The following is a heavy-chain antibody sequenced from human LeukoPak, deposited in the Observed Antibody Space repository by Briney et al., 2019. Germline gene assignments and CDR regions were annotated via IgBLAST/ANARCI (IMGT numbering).Heavy chain of an antibody. D-gene: IGHD1-1*01. V-gene: IGHV1-8*03. CDR3: AGTTSFTASGCDY. J-gene: IGHJ4*02. Sequence: ASVKVSCKASGYTFTNYHINWVRQATGQGLEWMGWMNPNNGDSGYAQKFQGRVTITRDTSISTSYMELRSLRSDDTAVYFCAGTTSFTASGCDYWGQGTLVTVSS. CDR2: MNPNNGDS. CDR1: GYTFTNYH.